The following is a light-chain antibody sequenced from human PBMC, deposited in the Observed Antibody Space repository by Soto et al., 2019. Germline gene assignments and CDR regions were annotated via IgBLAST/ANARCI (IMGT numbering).Light chain of an antibody. J-gene: IGLJ2*01. V-gene: IGLV3-21*02. Sequence: SYELTQPPSVSVAPGQTATITCGGNNIRIKSVHFYQQKPGQAPVLVVYDDSDRPSGIPERFSGSNSGNTATLTISRVEAGDEADYHCLVWDNSGNLVFGGGTKLTVL. CDR1: NIRIKS. CDR3: LVWDNSGNLV. CDR2: DDS.